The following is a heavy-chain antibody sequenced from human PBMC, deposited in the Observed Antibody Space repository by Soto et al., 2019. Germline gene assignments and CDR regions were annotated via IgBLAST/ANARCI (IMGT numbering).Heavy chain of an antibody. J-gene: IGHJ4*02. CDR1: VYTLTSYA. V-gene: IGHV1-3*01. CDR3: ARPHFSSSYYFDY. Sequence: ASVKVCCKASVYTLTSYAIQWVRQDPGQRLEWMGWINAGNGNTKYSQKFQDRVTITRDTSASTAYMELSSLRSEDTAVYYCARPHFSSSYYFDYWGQGTLVTVSS. D-gene: IGHD6-13*01. CDR2: INAGNGNT.